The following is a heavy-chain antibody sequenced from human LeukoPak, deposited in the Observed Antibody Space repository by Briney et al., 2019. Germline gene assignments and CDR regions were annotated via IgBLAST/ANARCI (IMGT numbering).Heavy chain of an antibody. D-gene: IGHD3-10*01. CDR2: INHSGST. CDR3: ATEVRGVIT. CDR1: GGSFSGYY. Sequence: PSETLSLTCAVYGGSFSGYYWSWIRQPPGKGLEWIGEINHSGSTNYNPSLKSRVTISVDTSKNQFSLKLSSVTAADTAVYYCATEVRGVITWGQGTLVTVSS. V-gene: IGHV4-34*01. J-gene: IGHJ5*02.